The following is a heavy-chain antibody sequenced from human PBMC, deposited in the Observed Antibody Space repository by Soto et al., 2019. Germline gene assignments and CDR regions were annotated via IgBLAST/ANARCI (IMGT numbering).Heavy chain of an antibody. V-gene: IGHV4-59*01. CDR3: ARGRSDIVVVPAAMVALDI. D-gene: IGHD2-2*01. Sequence: SETLSLTCTVSGGSISSYYWSWIRQPPGKGLEWIGYIYYSGSTNYNPSLKSRVTISLDTSKNQFSLRLSSVTAADTAVYSCARGRSDIVVVPAAMVALDIWGQGTMVTVSS. J-gene: IGHJ3*02. CDR2: IYYSGST. CDR1: GGSISSYY.